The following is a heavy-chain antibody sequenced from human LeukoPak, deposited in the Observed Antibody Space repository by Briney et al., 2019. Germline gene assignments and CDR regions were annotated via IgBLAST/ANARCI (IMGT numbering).Heavy chain of an antibody. V-gene: IGHV1-18*01. D-gene: IGHD1-26*01. CDR2: ISAYNGNT. Sequence: ASVKVSCKASGYTFTSYGITWVRQAPGQGLEWMGWISAYNGNTNYAQKLQGRVTMTTDTSTSTAYMEPRSLRSDDTAVYYCAREYSGSYWYGWLDPWGQGTLVTVSS. CDR1: GYTFTSYG. J-gene: IGHJ5*02. CDR3: AREYSGSYWYGWLDP.